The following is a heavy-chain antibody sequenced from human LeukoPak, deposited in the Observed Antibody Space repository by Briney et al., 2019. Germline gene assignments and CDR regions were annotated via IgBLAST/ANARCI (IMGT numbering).Heavy chain of an antibody. V-gene: IGHV1-2*02. CDR1: GYTFTGYY. J-gene: IGHJ4*02. CDR3: ARTPVKVRGVIHYFDY. D-gene: IGHD3-10*01. Sequence: ASVKVSCKASGYTFTGYYMHWVRQSPGQGLGWMGWIKPNSGGTNYAQKFQGRVTMTRDTSISTAYMELSRLRSDDTAVYYCARTPVKVRGVIHYFDYWGQGTLVTVSS. CDR2: IKPNSGGT.